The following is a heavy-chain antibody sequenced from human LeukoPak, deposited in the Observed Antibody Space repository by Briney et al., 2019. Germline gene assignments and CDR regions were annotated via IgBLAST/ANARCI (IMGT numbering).Heavy chain of an antibody. CDR1: GGSISSYY. V-gene: IGHV4-59*01. Sequence: SETLSLTCTASGGSISSYYWSWIQQPPGKGLEWIGYIYYSGSTNYNPSLKSRVTISVDTSKNQFSLRLSSVTAADTAVYYCARKGYSSSWYVDAFDIWGQGTMVTVSS. CDR2: IYYSGST. J-gene: IGHJ3*02. CDR3: ARKGYSSSWYVDAFDI. D-gene: IGHD6-13*01.